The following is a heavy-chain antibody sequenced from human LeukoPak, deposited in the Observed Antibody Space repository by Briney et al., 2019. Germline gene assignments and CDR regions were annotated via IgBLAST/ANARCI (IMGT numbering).Heavy chain of an antibody. V-gene: IGHV4-39*01. CDR3: PRVHKFYYNSDGYSGWFDP. Sequence: SETLSLTCTVSGGSFGTTSYYWGWIRQRPGKGVEWIGSICYTGSTYHDLSLKSRVTISVHTSQNQFSLQLSSVTAADTAVYYCPRVHKFYYNSDGYSGWFDPWGEGTLVSVCS. CDR2: ICYTGST. CDR1: GGSFGTTSYY. D-gene: IGHD3-22*01. J-gene: IGHJ5*02.